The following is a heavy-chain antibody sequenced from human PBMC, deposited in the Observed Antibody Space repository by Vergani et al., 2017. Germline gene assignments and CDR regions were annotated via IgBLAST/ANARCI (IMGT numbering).Heavy chain of an antibody. V-gene: IGHV1-2*02. J-gene: IGHJ5*02. Sequence: QVQLVQSGAEVKKPGASVKVSCKASGYTFTGYYMHWVRQAPGQGLERMGWINPNSGGTNYAQKFQGRVTMTRDTSISTAYMELSRLRSDDTAVYYCAGQYCSSTSCYGFWFDPWGQGTLVTVSS. D-gene: IGHD2-2*01. CDR1: GYTFTGYY. CDR3: AGQYCSSTSCYGFWFDP. CDR2: INPNSGGT.